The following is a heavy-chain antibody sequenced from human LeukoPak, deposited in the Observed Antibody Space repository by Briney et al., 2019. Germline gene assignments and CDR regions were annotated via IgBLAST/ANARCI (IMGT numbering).Heavy chain of an antibody. CDR2: INHSGST. J-gene: IGHJ5*02. Sequence: PSETLSLTCTVSGGSISSSSYYWSWIRQPPGKGLEWIGEINHSGSTNYNPSLKSRVTISVDTSKNQFSLKLSSVTAADTAVYYCAGGYCSGGSCYSRNWFDPWGQGTLVTVSS. D-gene: IGHD2-15*01. CDR1: GGSISSSSYY. V-gene: IGHV4-39*07. CDR3: AGGYCSGGSCYSRNWFDP.